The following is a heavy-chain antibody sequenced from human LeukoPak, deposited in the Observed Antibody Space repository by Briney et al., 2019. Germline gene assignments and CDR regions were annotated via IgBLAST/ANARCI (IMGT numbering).Heavy chain of an antibody. J-gene: IGHJ1*01. Sequence: SGGSLRLSCAASGFTFSNYAMHWVRQATGKGLEWVAVLSSDGSNKYYTDSVKGRFTISRDNSKNTLYLQMNSLRVEDTAVFYCARGPGSMAAVDNFRYFQHWGQGTLVTVSS. V-gene: IGHV3-30-3*01. CDR2: LSSDGSNK. CDR1: GFTFSNYA. CDR3: ARGPGSMAAVDNFRYFQH. D-gene: IGHD6-13*01.